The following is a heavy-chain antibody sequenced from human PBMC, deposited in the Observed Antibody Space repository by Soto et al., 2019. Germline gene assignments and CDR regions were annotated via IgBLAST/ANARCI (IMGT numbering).Heavy chain of an antibody. D-gene: IGHD2-8*01. CDR1: GFSFSTYG. V-gene: IGHV3-30*18. CDR2: ISNEGRNT. J-gene: IGHJ5*02. CDR3: AKDGGKVSNPFDP. Sequence: QIQLVESGGGVVQPGRSLRLSCAASGFSFSTYGMHWVRQTPGKGLEWVALISNEGRNTFYADSVKGRFTISRDNSRNTLYLQMISLRTDDTAIYCCAKDGGKVSNPFDPWGQGTLVTVSS.